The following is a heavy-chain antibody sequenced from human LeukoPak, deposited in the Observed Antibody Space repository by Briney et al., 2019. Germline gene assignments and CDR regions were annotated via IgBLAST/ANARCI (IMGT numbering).Heavy chain of an antibody. CDR1: GGSISSYY. V-gene: IGHV4-59*01. D-gene: IGHD5-12*01. Sequence: SETLSLTCTVSGGSISSYYWSWIRQPPGKGLEWIGYIYYSGSTSYNPSLKSRVTISVDTSKNQFSLKLSSVTATDTAVYYCAREYRDDAFDIWGQGTMVTVSS. J-gene: IGHJ3*02. CDR2: IYYSGST. CDR3: AREYRDDAFDI.